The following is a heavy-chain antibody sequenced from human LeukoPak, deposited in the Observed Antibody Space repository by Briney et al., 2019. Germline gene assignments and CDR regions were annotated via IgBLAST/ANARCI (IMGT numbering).Heavy chain of an antibody. V-gene: IGHV1-2*02. CDR3: ARVKGQLVYYYYYGMDV. J-gene: IGHJ6*02. CDR2: INPNSGGT. CDR1: GYTFTGYY. Sequence: ASVKVSCKASGYTFTGYYMHWVRQAPGQGLEWMGWINPNSGGTNYAQKFQGRVTMTRDTSISTAYMELSRLRSDDTAVYYCARVKGQLVYYYYYGMDVWGQGTTVTVPS. D-gene: IGHD6-13*01.